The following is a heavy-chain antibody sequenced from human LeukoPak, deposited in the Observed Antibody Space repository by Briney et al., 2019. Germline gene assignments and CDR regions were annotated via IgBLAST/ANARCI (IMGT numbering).Heavy chain of an antibody. Sequence: GGSLRLSCAASGFTFSSYAMHWVRQAPGKGLEWVAVISYDGSNKYYAGSVKGRFTISRDNSKNTLYLQMNSLRAEDTAVYYCARDIYSSSSTSFDYWGQGTLVTVSS. V-gene: IGHV3-30-3*01. CDR3: ARDIYSSSSTSFDY. D-gene: IGHD6-6*01. CDR1: GFTFSSYA. J-gene: IGHJ4*02. CDR2: ISYDGSNK.